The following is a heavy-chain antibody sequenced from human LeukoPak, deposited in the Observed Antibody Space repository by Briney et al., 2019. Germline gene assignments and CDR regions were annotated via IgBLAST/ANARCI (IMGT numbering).Heavy chain of an antibody. V-gene: IGHV1-69*04. J-gene: IGHJ4*02. CDR2: IIPILGIA. Sequence: ASVKVSCKASGGTFSSYAISWVRQAPGQGLEWMGRIIPILGIANYAQKFQGRVTITADKSTSTAYMELSSLRSEDTAVYYCAREGYSYGYDYWGQGTLVTVSS. D-gene: IGHD5-18*01. CDR3: AREGYSYGYDY. CDR1: GGTFSSYA.